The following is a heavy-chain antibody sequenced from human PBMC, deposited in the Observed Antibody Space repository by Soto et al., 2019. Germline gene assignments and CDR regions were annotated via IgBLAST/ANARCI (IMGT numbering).Heavy chain of an antibody. CDR2: IYYSGST. V-gene: IGHV4-30-4*01. J-gene: IGHJ3*02. CDR1: GCSISSRDYY. CDR3: ARDRGLGDAFDI. Sequence: SETLSLTCTVSGCSISSRDYYWRWTRQPPGKGLEWIGYIYYSGSTYYNPSLKSRVTISVDTSKNQFSLKLSSVTAADTAVYYCARDRGLGDAFDIWGQGTMVTVSS. D-gene: IGHD3-10*01.